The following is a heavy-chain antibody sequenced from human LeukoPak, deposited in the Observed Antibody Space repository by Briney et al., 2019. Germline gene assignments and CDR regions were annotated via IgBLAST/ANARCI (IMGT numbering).Heavy chain of an antibody. CDR1: GGSISSYY. J-gene: IGHJ4*02. CDR2: IYYSGST. CDR3: AGTYYDYVWGSSSTDY. D-gene: IGHD3-16*01. Sequence: PSETLSLTCTVSGGSISSYYWSWIRQPPGKGLEWIGYIYYSGSTNYNPSLKSRVTISVDTPKNQLSLKLSSVTAADTAVYYCAGTYYDYVWGSSSTDYWGQGTLVTVSS. V-gene: IGHV4-59*01.